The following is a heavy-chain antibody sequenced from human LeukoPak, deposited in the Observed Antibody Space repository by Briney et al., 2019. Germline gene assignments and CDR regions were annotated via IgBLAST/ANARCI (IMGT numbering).Heavy chain of an antibody. D-gene: IGHD3-22*01. CDR2: IWYDGSNK. J-gene: IGHJ6*02. Sequence: GGSLRLSCAASGFTFSSYAMSWVRQAPGKGLEWVAVIWYDGSNKYYADSVKGRFTISRDNSKNTLYLQMNSLRAEDTAVYYCARTGRAFITTTYGMDVWGQGTTVTVSS. CDR1: GFTFSSYA. CDR3: ARTGRAFITTTYGMDV. V-gene: IGHV3-33*08.